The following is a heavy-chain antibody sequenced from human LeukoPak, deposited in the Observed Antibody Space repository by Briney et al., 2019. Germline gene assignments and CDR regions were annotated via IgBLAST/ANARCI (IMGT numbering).Heavy chain of an antibody. CDR1: GFTFNTYW. CDR2: TKKIGSET. Sequence: GGSLRPSRAASGFTFNTYWANWVRPAPGERREWGANTKKIGSETDYVDSVKGRFTISRDNAKNSLFLQMNSLRAEDTAVYFCARDMNPYCSGGSCPFSSGMDVWGRGTTVTVSS. CDR3: ARDMNPYCSGGSCPFSSGMDV. D-gene: IGHD2-15*01. J-gene: IGHJ6*02. V-gene: IGHV3-7*01.